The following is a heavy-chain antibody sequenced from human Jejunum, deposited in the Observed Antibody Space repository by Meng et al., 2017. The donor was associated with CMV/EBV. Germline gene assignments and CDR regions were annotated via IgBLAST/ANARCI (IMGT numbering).Heavy chain of an antibody. CDR3: ARRWEGLTWFVY. CDR2: VSYSGST. Sequence: VSGGSVSPNTQHWRWIRQPPGKGLEWIGYVSYSGSTNYKSSLKSRVTISVDTPKNQFSLKLKSVTAADTAVYFCARRWEGLTWFVYWGQGMLVTVSS. J-gene: IGHJ4*02. D-gene: IGHD1-26*01. CDR1: GGSVSPNTQH. V-gene: IGHV4-61*01.